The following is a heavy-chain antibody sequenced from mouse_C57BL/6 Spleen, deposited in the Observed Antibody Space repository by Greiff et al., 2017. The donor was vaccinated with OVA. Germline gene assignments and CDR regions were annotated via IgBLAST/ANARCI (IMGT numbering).Heavy chain of an antibody. CDR3: ARQGTTVVANAMDY. V-gene: IGHV5-12*01. CDR2: ISNGGGST. CDR1: GFTFSDYY. D-gene: IGHD1-1*01. J-gene: IGHJ4*01. Sequence: EVKRVESGGGLVQPGGSLKLSCAASGFTFSDYYMYWVRQTPEKRLEWVAYISNGGGSTYYPDTVKGRFTISRDNAKNTLYLQMSRLKSEDTAMYYCARQGTTVVANAMDYWGQGTSVTVSS.